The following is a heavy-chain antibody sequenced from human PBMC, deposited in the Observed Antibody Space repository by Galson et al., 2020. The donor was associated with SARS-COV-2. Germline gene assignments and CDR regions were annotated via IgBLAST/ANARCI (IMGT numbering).Heavy chain of an antibody. J-gene: IGHJ5*02. CDR1: GFTFSNYA. V-gene: IGHV3-23*01. Sequence: GGSLRLSCVASGFTFSNYAMNWVRQAPGKGLEWVSVIRGSGTPYYADSVQGRFTISRDDSKNTLYLQMNSLRAEDTAVYYCARSQRPYSYGYSADPWGQGTLVTVSS. CDR2: IRGSGTP. CDR3: ARSQRPYSYGYSADP. D-gene: IGHD3-22*01.